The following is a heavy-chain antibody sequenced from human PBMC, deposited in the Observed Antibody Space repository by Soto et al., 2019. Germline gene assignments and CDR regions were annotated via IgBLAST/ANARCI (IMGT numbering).Heavy chain of an antibody. V-gene: IGHV4-34*01. CDR1: GGSFSKYN. D-gene: IGHD6-19*01. CDR3: GRGRGYSNAWGAYYSGMDV. J-gene: IGHJ6*02. CDR2: NNHNGSP. Sequence: AETLSITCATYGGSFSKYNWDWIRQPPGKGLEWMGKNNHNGSPTSSPSLKSRLTLSVDTSKNQFSLKLISVTAADSAVYFCGRGRGYSNAWGAYYSGMDVWGQGTTVT.